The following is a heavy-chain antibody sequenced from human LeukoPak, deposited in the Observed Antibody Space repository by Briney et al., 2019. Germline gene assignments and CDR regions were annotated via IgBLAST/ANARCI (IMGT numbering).Heavy chain of an antibody. CDR1: GGSISSGSYY. J-gene: IGHJ5*02. V-gene: IGHV4-61*02. CDR3: ARTTWPTNRFDP. D-gene: IGHD2/OR15-2a*01. CDR2: IYTRGSI. Sequence: SETLSLTCTVSGGSISSGSYYWSWIRQPAGKGLEWIGRIYTRGSIDYNPSLKSRVTVSLDTSKNQFSLKLSSVTAADTAVYYCARTTWPTNRFDPWGQGTLVTVSS.